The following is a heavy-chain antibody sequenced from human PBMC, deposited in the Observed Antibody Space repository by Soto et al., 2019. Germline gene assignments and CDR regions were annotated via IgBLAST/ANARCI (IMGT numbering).Heavy chain of an antibody. CDR2: IHYTGNT. CDR1: SGSISSYY. Sequence: SETLSLTCTVSSGSISSYYWSWIRQPPGKGLEWIGYIHYTGNTNSNPSLKGRVTLSIDPSWNQFSLKLRSVTAADTAVYYCARGIVVVTAIPDYWGQGTLVTVSS. CDR3: ARGIVVVTAIPDY. D-gene: IGHD2-21*02. J-gene: IGHJ4*02. V-gene: IGHV4-59*01.